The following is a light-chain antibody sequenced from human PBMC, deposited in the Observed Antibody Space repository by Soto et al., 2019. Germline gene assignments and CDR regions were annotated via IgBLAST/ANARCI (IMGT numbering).Light chain of an antibody. CDR2: GVS. V-gene: IGKV3-15*01. J-gene: IGKJ3*01. CDR3: QQYNDWPFT. Sequence: EIVMTQSPGTLSLSPGERATLSFSASQSVSVNFAWYQQKHGQAPRLLIDGVSTRATCIPARFSGSESGTEFTLTISSLQSEDFAVYYCQQYNDWPFTFGPGTKVDIK. CDR1: QSVSVN.